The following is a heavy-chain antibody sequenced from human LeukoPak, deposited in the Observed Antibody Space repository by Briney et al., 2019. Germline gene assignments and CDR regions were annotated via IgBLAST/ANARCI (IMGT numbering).Heavy chain of an antibody. CDR3: ARSGSYYDSSGYYYNYFDY. CDR1: GGSISSGSYY. J-gene: IGHJ4*02. CDR2: IYTSGST. V-gene: IGHV4-61*02. Sequence: SQTLSLTCTVSGGSISSGSYYWSWIRQPPGKGLEWIGRIYTSGSTNYNPSLKSRVTIAVDTSKNQFSLKLSSLTAADAAVYYCARSGSYYDSSGYYYNYFDYWGQGTLVTVSS. D-gene: IGHD3-22*01.